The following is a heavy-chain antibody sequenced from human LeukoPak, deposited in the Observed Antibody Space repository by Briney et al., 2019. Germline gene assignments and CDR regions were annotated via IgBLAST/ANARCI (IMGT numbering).Heavy chain of an antibody. CDR3: ARFPFYDVLADLQRSCG. J-gene: IGHJ4*02. Sequence: PGGSLRLSCAASGFTFSNYSMNWVRQAPGKGLEWVSSISSRSNYIYYADSVRGRLTISRDNTKNSLFLQMNSLRVEDTAVYYCARFPFYDVLADLQRSCGWGQGTLVTVSS. D-gene: IGHD3-9*01. V-gene: IGHV3-21*03. CDR1: GFTFSNYS. CDR2: ISSRSNYI.